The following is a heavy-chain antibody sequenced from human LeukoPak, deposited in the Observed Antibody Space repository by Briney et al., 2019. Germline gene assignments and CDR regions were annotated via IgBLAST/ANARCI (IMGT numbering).Heavy chain of an antibody. CDR2: ISPGGGTT. CDR3: AKDALITMIVVDHRAS. J-gene: IGHJ5*02. Sequence: GGSLRLSCAVSGFTFSNEAMGWVRQLRGGGLEWVSTISPGGGTTYYAESMKGRFTISRDNSKNTLYLQMNSLRAEDTAVYYCAKDALITMIVVDHRASWGQGTLVTVSS. CDR1: GFTFSNEA. D-gene: IGHD3-22*01. V-gene: IGHV3-23*01.